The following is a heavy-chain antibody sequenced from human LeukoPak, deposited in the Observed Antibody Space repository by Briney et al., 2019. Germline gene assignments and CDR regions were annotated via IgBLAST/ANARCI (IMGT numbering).Heavy chain of an antibody. V-gene: IGHV4-59*01. Sequence: SETLSLTCTVSGGSISSYYWSWIRQPPGKGLEWIGYIYYSGSTNYNPSLKSRVTISVDTSKNQFSLKLSSVTAADTAVYYCARGLLTGDYGEQMGDFWGRGTPVTVSS. CDR1: GGSISSYY. CDR2: IYYSGST. D-gene: IGHD4-17*01. CDR3: ARGLLTGDYGEQMGDF. J-gene: IGHJ4*02.